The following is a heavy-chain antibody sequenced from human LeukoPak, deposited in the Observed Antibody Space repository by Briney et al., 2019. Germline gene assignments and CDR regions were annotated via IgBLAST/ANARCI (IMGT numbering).Heavy chain of an antibody. CDR3: AKLWEHDYGDY. CDR1: GFTVSSNY. J-gene: IGHJ4*02. D-gene: IGHD1/OR15-1a*01. Sequence: GGSLRLSCAASGFTVSSNYMSWVRQAPGRGLEWVSVIFSASRIFYADSVKGRFTISRDTPKNTLYLQMNSLRAEDTAVYYCAKLWEHDYGDYWGQGTLVTVSS. CDR2: IFSASRI. V-gene: IGHV3-53*01.